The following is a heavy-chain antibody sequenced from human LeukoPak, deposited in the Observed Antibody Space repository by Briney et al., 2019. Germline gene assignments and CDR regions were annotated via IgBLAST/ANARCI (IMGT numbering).Heavy chain of an antibody. Sequence: GGSLRLSCVASRFTFSDYYMNWIRQAPGKGLEWVSYISSSGGTIYYADSVKGRFTISRDNAKNSLYLQMNSLRAEDTAVYYCATAHLKGGYYYYYMDVWGKGTTVTVSS. CDR3: ATAHLKGGYYYYYMDV. CDR1: RFTFSDYY. CDR2: ISSSGGTI. J-gene: IGHJ6*03. V-gene: IGHV3-11*04. D-gene: IGHD6-13*01.